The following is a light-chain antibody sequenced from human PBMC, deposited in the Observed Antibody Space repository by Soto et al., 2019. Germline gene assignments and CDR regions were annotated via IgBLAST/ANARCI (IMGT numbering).Light chain of an antibody. J-gene: IGLJ1*01. CDR1: RSNIGDNP. CDR2: SNN. CDR3: AAWDDSLNCYV. Sequence: QSVLTQPPSASGTPGQRVTISCSGTRSNIGDNPVNWYQQLPGAAPKLLIHSNNQRPSGVPDRFSGSMSGTSASLAISGLQSEVEADYYCAAWDDSLNCYVLGTGTKVTVL. V-gene: IGLV1-44*01.